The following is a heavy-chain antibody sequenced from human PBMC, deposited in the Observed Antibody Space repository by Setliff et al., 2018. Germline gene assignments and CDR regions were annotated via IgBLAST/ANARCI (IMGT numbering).Heavy chain of an antibody. Sequence: GESLKISCTASGLSYTNDWVSWVRQAPGKGLEWLASINPHGSEKYYVDSVKGRFTISRDNAKNSLYLQMNSLRVEDTAVYYCARDVFDFRTGQAGPWGQGTLVTVSS. D-gene: IGHD3-3*01. CDR1: GLSYTNDW. J-gene: IGHJ5*02. CDR3: ARDVFDFRTGQAGP. V-gene: IGHV3-7*01. CDR2: INPHGSEK.